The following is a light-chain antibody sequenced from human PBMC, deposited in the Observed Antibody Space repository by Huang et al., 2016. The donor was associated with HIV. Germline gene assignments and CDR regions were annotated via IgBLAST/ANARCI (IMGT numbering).Light chain of an antibody. V-gene: IGKV1-39*01. Sequence: DIQITQSPSSLSASVGDTVIITCRASQNIKRYLNWYQQEPGKAPKLLISAASNLQSVVPSTFSGSGSGTDFTLTINILQPEDSATYYCQQSARTPRTFGQGTKLEI. CDR3: QQSARTPRT. J-gene: IGKJ2*01. CDR2: AAS. CDR1: QNIKRY.